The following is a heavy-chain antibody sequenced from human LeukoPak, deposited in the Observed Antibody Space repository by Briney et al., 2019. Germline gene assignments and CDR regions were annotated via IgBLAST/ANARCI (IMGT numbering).Heavy chain of an antibody. CDR1: GFTFSSYA. CDR3: ARGYYEPNHYYYYYGMDV. J-gene: IGHJ6*02. V-gene: IGHV3-30*04. D-gene: IGHD3-22*01. CDR2: ISYDGSNK. Sequence: GGSLRLSCAASGFTFSSYAMHWVRQAPGKGLEWVAVISYDGSNKYYADSVKGRFTISRDNSKNTLYLQMNSLRAEDTAVYYCARGYYEPNHYYYYYGMDVWGQGTTVTVSS.